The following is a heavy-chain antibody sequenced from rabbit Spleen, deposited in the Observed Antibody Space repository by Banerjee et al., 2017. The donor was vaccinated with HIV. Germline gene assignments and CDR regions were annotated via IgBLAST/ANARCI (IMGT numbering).Heavy chain of an antibody. CDR3: ARDLTDVIGWNFGW. D-gene: IGHD4-1*01. J-gene: IGHJ6*01. V-gene: IGHV1S40*01. CDR1: GFDFSRGYD. CDR2: IYTGNVKT. Sequence: QQLVESGGGLVKPGASLTLTCKASGFDFSRGYDMCWVRQAPGKGLEWIGCIYTGNVKTYYASWAKGRFTISKTSSTTVTLQMTSLTAADTATYFCARDLTDVIGWNFGWWGPGTLVTVS.